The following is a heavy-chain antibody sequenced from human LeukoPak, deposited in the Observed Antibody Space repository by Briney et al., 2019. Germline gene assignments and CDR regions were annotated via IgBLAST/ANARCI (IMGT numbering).Heavy chain of an antibody. D-gene: IGHD4-17*01. V-gene: IGHV3-21*01. CDR2: ISSSSSYI. CDR1: GFTFSSYS. CDR3: ARYDYGDYWFDP. Sequence: PGGSLRLSCAASGFTFSSYSMNWVRQAPGKGLEWVSSISSSSSYIYYADSVKGRFTISRDNAKNSLYLQMNSLRAEDTAVYYCARYDYGDYWFDPWGQGTLVTVSS. J-gene: IGHJ5*02.